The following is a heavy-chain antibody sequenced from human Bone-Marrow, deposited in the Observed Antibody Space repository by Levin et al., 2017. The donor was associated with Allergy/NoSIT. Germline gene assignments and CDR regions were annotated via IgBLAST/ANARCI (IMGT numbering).Heavy chain of an antibody. CDR1: GGSISSGGYY. V-gene: IGHV4-31*03. CDR2: IYYSGST. CDR3: ARGRGLGAYSYGYIDY. J-gene: IGHJ4*02. D-gene: IGHD5-18*01. Sequence: SETLSLTCTVSGGSISSGGYYWSWIRQHPGKGLEWIGYIYYSGSTYYNPSLKSRVTISVDTSKNQFSLKLSSVTAADTAVYYCARGRGLGAYSYGYIDYWGQGTLVTVSS.